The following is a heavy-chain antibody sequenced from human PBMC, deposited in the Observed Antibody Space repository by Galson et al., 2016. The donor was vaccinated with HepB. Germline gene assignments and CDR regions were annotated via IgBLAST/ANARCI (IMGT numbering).Heavy chain of an antibody. CDR3: AKTLYGGNSD. D-gene: IGHD4-23*01. Sequence: SLRLSCAASGFTFSTYAMSWVRQAPGKGLECVSGISGSGGTTSYADSVKGRFTISRENSKNTLFLQMNSLRAEDTAVYYCAKTLYGGNSDWGQGTLVTVSS. V-gene: IGHV3-23*01. CDR1: GFTFSTYA. J-gene: IGHJ4*02. CDR2: ISGSGGTT.